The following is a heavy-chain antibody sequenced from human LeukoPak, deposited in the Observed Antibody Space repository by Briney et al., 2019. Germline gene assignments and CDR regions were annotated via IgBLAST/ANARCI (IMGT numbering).Heavy chain of an antibody. CDR3: ERRVDHYGMDV. Sequence: GGSLGLFCAASGFTFSSYEMNWVRQAPGKGLEWVSYISSSGSTIYYADSVKGRFTISRDNAKNSLYLQMNSLRAEDTAVYYCERRVDHYGMDVWGQGTAVTVSS. V-gene: IGHV3-48*03. CDR1: GFTFSSYE. CDR2: ISSSGSTI. J-gene: IGHJ6*02.